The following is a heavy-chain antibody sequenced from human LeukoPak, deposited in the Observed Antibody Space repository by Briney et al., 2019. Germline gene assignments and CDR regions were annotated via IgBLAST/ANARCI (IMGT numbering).Heavy chain of an antibody. V-gene: IGHV3-7*01. CDR1: GFTFSRYW. CDR2: IKEDGSEK. D-gene: IGHD2-15*01. J-gene: IGHJ6*03. CDR3: ARQKAVVVVAATPDEDYGDYVDYYYYMDV. Sequence: GGSLRLSCAASGFTFSRYWMSWVRQAPGKGLEWVANIKEDGSEKYYVDTVKGRLTISRDNAKNSLSLQIKSLRAEDTAVYYCARQKAVVVVAATPDEDYGDYVDYYYYMDVWGKGTTVTVSS.